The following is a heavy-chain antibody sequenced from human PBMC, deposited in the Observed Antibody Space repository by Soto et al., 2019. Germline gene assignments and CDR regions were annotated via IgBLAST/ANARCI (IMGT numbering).Heavy chain of an antibody. J-gene: IGHJ4*02. CDR2: INHSGST. V-gene: IGHV4-34*01. CDR3: ARMHYDYVWGSYRPYYFDY. CDR1: GGSFSGYY. D-gene: IGHD3-16*02. Sequence: SETLSLTCAVYGGSFSGYYWSWIRQPPGKGLEWIGEINHSGSTNYNPSLKSRVTISVDTSKNQFPLKLSSVTAADTAVYYCARMHYDYVWGSYRPYYFDYWGQGTLVTAPQ.